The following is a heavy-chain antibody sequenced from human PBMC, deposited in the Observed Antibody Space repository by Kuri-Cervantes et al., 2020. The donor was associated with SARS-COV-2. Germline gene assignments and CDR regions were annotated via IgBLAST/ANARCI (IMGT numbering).Heavy chain of an antibody. CDR1: GSSISSGYY. D-gene: IGHD5/OR15-5a*01. Sequence: SETLSLTCAVSGSSISSGYYWSWIRQPPGKGLEWIGEINHSGSTYYNPSHKSRVTISVDTSKNQFSLKLSSVTAADTAVYYCARSTRGPFFDYWGQGTLVTVSS. V-gene: IGHV4-38-2*01. CDR3: ARSTRGPFFDY. CDR2: INHSGST. J-gene: IGHJ4*02.